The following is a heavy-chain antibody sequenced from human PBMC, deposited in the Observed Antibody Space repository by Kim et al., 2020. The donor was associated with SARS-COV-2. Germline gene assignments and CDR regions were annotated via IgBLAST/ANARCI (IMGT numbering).Heavy chain of an antibody. CDR1: GFTFTGHA. V-gene: IGHV3-23*01. CDR2: IDGSDGTT. Sequence: GGSLRLSCTTSGFTFTGHAMSWVRQAPGKGLEWVSSIDGSDGTTYYVDSVKGRFSISRDDSKNTLYLQMSALRADDTAAYYCLKGGWAWIWDYWGHGSLV. D-gene: IGHD1-26*01. CDR3: LKGGWAWIWDY. J-gene: IGHJ4*01.